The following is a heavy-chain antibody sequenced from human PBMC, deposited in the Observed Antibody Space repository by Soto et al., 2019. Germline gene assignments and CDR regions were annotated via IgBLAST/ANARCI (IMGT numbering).Heavy chain of an antibody. V-gene: IGHV1-46*01. D-gene: IGHD3-10*01. J-gene: IGHJ4*02. CDR1: GYTFTSYY. CDR2: INPSRGVA. CDR3: ARVSRFSSDHRFFDS. Sequence: GASVKVSCKAFGYTFTSYYMHWVRQAPGLGLEWMGSINPSRGVADYAQRFQGRVSMTSDTSTSTVYMELSSLTSEDSAVYYCARVSRFSSDHRFFDSWGQGTPVTV.